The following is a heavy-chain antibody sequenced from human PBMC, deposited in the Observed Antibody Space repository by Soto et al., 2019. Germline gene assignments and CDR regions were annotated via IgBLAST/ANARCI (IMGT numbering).Heavy chain of an antibody. CDR2: IYYSGST. J-gene: IGHJ4*02. Sequence: QLQLQESGPGLVKPSETLSLTCTVSGGSISSSSYYWGWIRQPPGTGLEWIGSIYYSGSTYYNPFLKGRAAIAVDTSKNHFALMLSSVTASDTAVYSCARLYSSSCDGDYWGQGTLVTVSS. V-gene: IGHV4-39*01. D-gene: IGHD6-13*01. CDR1: GGSISSSSYY. CDR3: ARLYSSSCDGDY.